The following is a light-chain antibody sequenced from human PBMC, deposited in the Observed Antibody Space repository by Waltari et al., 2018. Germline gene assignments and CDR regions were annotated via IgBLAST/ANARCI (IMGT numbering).Light chain of an antibody. Sequence: QSVLTQPPSASETPGQRVTISCSGSSSNIGTNTVSWYQQLPGTAPKLLFYSNSERPSGVPDRFSGSKSGTSASLAISGLQSEDEADYYCAAWDDSLDGLVFGGGTKLTVL. CDR3: AAWDDSLDGLV. CDR1: SSNIGTNT. CDR2: SNS. J-gene: IGLJ2*01. V-gene: IGLV1-44*01.